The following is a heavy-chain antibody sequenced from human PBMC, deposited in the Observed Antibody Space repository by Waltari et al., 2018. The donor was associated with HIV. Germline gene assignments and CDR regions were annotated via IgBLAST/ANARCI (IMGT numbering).Heavy chain of an antibody. CDR1: GYSISSGYY. CDR3: ARDPEWYCSGGSCSPG. J-gene: IGHJ4*02. Sequence: QVQLQESGPGLVKPSETLSLTCTVSGYSISSGYYWGWIRQPPGKGLEWIGSIYHSGRTYYNPSLKSRVTISVDTSKNQFSLKLSSVTAADTAVYYCARDPEWYCSGGSCSPGWGQGTLVTVSS. V-gene: IGHV4-38-2*02. D-gene: IGHD2-15*01. CDR2: IYHSGRT.